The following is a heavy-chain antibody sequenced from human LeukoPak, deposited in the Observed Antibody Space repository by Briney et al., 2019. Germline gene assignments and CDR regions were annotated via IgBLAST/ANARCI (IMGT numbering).Heavy chain of an antibody. CDR3: ARVLQNYYHLDV. CDR2: IYDSGSA. CDR1: GVSINSHY. V-gene: IGHV4-59*11. D-gene: IGHD3-3*01. Sequence: PSENLSLTCTGSGVSINSHYWSWIRQPPGKGLEGIGFIYDSGSANYKSSLESRVTMTVDTSKNQFSLKLNSVTAADTAVYYCARVLQNYYHLDVWGKGTTVTVSS. J-gene: IGHJ6*03.